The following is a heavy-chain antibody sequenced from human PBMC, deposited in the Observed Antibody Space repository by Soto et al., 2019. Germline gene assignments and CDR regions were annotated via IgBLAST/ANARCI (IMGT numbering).Heavy chain of an antibody. D-gene: IGHD6-13*01. V-gene: IGHV1-58*01. J-gene: IGHJ4*02. CDR1: GFTFTSSA. CDR3: SAPAAAAGVY. Sequence: QMQLVQSGPEVKKPGTSVKVSCKASGFTFTSSAVQWVRQARGQRLEWIGWIVVGSGNTNYAQKFQERVTITRDMSTSTAYMELSSLRSEDPAVYYCSAPAAAAGVYWGQGTLVTVSS. CDR2: IVVGSGNT.